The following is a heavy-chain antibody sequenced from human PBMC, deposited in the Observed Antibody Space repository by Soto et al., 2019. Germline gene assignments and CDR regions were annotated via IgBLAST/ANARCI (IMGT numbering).Heavy chain of an antibody. CDR3: ARVWGGAFDF. V-gene: IGHV4-59*01. CDR1: GGSIGNYY. J-gene: IGHJ3*01. Sequence: SETLCFTCTVAGGSIGNYYWSWIRQPPGRGLEWIGHIYYSGSINYNPSLKSRVTISVDTSKNQFSLKLSSVTAADTAVYYCARVWGGAFDFWGQGTMVTVSS. CDR2: IYYSGSI. D-gene: IGHD3-10*01.